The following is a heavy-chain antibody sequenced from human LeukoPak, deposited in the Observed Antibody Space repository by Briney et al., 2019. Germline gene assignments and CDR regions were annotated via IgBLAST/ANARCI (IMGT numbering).Heavy chain of an antibody. V-gene: IGHV1-46*01. CDR1: GYTFTSYY. CDR3: ARTPGKDDWFGP. CDR2: INPSGGGT. Sequence: GASVKVSCKASGYTFTSYYLHWVRQAPGQGLEWMGIINPSGGGTSYAQMFQGRVTMTRDTSASTVYMELSGLRSEDTAVYYCARTPGKDDWFGPWGQGTLVTVSS. D-gene: IGHD3-10*01. J-gene: IGHJ5*02.